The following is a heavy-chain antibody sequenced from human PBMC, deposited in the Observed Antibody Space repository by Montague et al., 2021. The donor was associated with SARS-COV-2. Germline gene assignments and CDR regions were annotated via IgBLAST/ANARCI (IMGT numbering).Heavy chain of an antibody. CDR3: ARERQEVGIYFDP. Sequence: SETLSLTCSVSGYSISDGYQWGWIRQPPGRGLEWVGSISYSGATYYNPSLETRVSISRDTSKSQFSLELRSVTAADTAVYYCARERQEVGIYFDPWGHGTLVTVSS. J-gene: IGHJ5*02. D-gene: IGHD1-1*01. CDR2: ISYSGAT. V-gene: IGHV4-38-2*02. CDR1: GYSISDGYQ.